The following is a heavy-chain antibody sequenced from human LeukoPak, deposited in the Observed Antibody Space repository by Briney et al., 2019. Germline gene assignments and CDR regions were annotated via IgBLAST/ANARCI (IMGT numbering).Heavy chain of an antibody. CDR3: TRDAVDTAMAR. J-gene: IGHJ4*02. D-gene: IGHD5-18*01. V-gene: IGHV3-49*03. CDR2: IRSKAYGGTT. Sequence: GGSLRLSCAASGFTFTDYYLSWIRQAPGKGLEWVGFIRSKAYGGTTEYAASVKGRFTISRDDSKSIAYLQMNSLKTEDTAVYYCTRDAVDTAMARWGQGTLVTVSS. CDR1: GFTFTDYY.